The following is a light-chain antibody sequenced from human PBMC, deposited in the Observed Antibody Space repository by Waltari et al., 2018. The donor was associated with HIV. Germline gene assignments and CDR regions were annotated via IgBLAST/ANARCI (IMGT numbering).Light chain of an antibody. J-gene: IGLJ2*01. CDR3: SACAANSSFVL. V-gene: IGLV2-8*01. CDR2: EVT. Sequence: QSALTQPPSASGPPGQSGTISCTGTPSDIGRYDFVAWYQLQPDKVPKLIIYEVTKRPAGVPDRFSGAKSDNTASLTVSGLQTDDEADYYCSACAANSSFVLFGGGTRLTVL. CDR1: PSDIGRYDF.